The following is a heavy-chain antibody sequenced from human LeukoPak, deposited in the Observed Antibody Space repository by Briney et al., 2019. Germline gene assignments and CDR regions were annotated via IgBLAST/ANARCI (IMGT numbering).Heavy chain of an antibody. J-gene: IGHJ6*02. V-gene: IGHV1-69*04. CDR3: ARDRLMGTRVYYYYGMDV. Sequence: SVKVSCKASGGTFSSYAISWVRQAPGQGLEWMGRIIPILGIANYAQKFQGRVTIAADKSTSTAYMELSSLRSEDTAVYYCARDRLMGTRVYYYYGMDVWGQGTTVTVSS. D-gene: IGHD2-2*01. CDR2: IIPILGIA. CDR1: GGTFSSYA.